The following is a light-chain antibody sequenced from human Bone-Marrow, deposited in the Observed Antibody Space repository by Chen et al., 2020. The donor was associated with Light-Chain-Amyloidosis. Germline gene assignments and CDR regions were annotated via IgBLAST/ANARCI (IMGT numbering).Light chain of an antibody. Sequence: SYVRTQPSSVSVAPGKTATIACGGNNIGSTSVHWYQQTPGQAPLLGVYDDKDRPSGIPDRLSGSNSGNTATLAISRVEAGDEADYYCQVLDRSSDRPVFGGGTTLTVL. CDR3: QVLDRSSDRPV. V-gene: IGLV3-21*03. CDR2: DDK. J-gene: IGLJ3*02. CDR1: NIGSTS.